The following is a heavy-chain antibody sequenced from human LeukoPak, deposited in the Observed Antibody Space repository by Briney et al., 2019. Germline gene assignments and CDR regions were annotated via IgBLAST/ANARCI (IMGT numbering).Heavy chain of an antibody. J-gene: IGHJ6*02. CDR1: GGTFSSYT. CDR3: ARDRRMITFGGVPRFDYYYYGMDV. Sequence: SVKVSCKASGGTFSSYTISWVRQAPGQGLEWMGRIIPILGIANYAQKFQGGVTITADKSTSTAYMELSSLRSEDTAVYYCARDRRMITFGGVPRFDYYYYGMDVWGQGTTVTVSS. V-gene: IGHV1-69*04. CDR2: IIPILGIA. D-gene: IGHD3-16*01.